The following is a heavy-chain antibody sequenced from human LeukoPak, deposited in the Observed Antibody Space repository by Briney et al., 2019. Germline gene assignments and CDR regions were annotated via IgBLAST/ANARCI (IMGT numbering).Heavy chain of an antibody. V-gene: IGHV4-59*01. CDR3: ARSSLGSSWNDPFDS. CDR2: IYYSGST. J-gene: IGHJ4*02. D-gene: IGHD6-13*01. Sequence: SETLSLTCTVSGGSISSYYWSWIRQPPGKGLEWIGYIYYSGSTNYNPSLKSRVTISVDTSKNQFSLKLRSVTAADTAVYYCARSSLGSSWNDPFDSWGQGTLVTVSS. CDR1: GGSISSYY.